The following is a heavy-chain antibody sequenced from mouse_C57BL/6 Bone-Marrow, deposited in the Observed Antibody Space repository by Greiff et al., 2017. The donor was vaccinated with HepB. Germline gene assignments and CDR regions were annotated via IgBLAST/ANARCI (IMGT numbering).Heavy chain of an antibody. V-gene: IGHV14-4*01. CDR3: TTRDYDFFAY. D-gene: IGHD2-4*01. Sequence: VQLQQSGAELVRPGASVKLSCTASGFNIKDDYMHWVKQRPEQGLEWIGWIDPENGDTEYASQFQGKATITADTSSNTAYLQLSSLTSDDTAVYYCTTRDYDFFAYWGQGTLVTVSA. CDR2: IDPENGDT. CDR1: GFNIKDDY. J-gene: IGHJ3*01.